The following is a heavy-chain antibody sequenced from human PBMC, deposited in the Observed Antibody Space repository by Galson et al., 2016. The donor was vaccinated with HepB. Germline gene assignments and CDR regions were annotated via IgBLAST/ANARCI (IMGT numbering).Heavy chain of an antibody. D-gene: IGHD3-3*01. J-gene: IGHJ6*02. Sequence: SVKVSCKASGYTFTAYFIYWVRQAPGQGLEWMGFINPNVGSTTFAQKFQDRVTMTRDTSTSTVFMELSSLRSEDTAVYFCARGDLNYCYALDVWGQGTTGTVSS. CDR1: GYTFTAYF. CDR2: INPNVGST. V-gene: IGHV1-46*01. CDR3: ARGDLNYCYALDV.